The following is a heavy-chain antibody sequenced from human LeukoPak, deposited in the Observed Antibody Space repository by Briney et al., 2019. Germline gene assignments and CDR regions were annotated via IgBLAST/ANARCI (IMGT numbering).Heavy chain of an antibody. CDR3: AKDTVPEAPREYYFDY. J-gene: IGHJ4*02. Sequence: HPGGSLRLSCAASGFTFSSYAMSWVRQAPGKGLEWVSAISGSGGSTYYADSVKGRFTISRDNSKNTLYLQMNSLRAEDTAVYYCAKDTVPEAPREYYFDYWGQGTLVTVSS. D-gene: IGHD4-4*01. V-gene: IGHV3-23*01. CDR2: ISGSGGST. CDR1: GFTFSSYA.